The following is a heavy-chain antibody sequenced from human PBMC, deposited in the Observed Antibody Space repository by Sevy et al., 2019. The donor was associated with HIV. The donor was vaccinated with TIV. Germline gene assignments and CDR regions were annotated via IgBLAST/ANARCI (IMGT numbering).Heavy chain of an antibody. CDR1: GDTFSTYD. CDR2: MSPKSVST. D-gene: IGHD3-3*01. V-gene: IGHV1-8*02. Sequence: ASVNVSCKASGDTFSTYDINWVRQAPGQGLEWMGWMSPKSVSTGFAQKFQGRLTMTRDTSMNTAYMELSSLRSEDTAVYYCASGGSGDVWNYGYYYYGMDVWGQGTTVTVSS. J-gene: IGHJ6*02. CDR3: ASGGSGDVWNYGYYYYGMDV.